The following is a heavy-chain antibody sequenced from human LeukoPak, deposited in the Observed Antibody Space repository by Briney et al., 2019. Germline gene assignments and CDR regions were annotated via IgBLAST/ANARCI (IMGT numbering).Heavy chain of an antibody. CDR3: ATAPISNYYDSSGYLNY. D-gene: IGHD3-22*01. J-gene: IGHJ4*02. V-gene: IGHV1-24*01. CDR2: FDPEDGET. CDR1: RYTLTELS. Sequence: ASVKVSCKVSRYTLTELSMHWVRQAPGKGLEWMGGFDPEDGETIYAQKFQGRVTMTEDTSTDTAYMELSSLRSEDTAVYYCATAPISNYYDSSGYLNYWGQGTLVTVSS.